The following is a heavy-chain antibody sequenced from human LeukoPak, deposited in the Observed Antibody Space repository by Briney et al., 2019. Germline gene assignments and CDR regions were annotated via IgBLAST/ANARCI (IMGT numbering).Heavy chain of an antibody. Sequence: PGGSLRLSCAASGFTFDDYMMHWVRQASGKGLEWVSLISWHGGSALHADSVKGRFTISRDNSKNSLYLQMNSLRTEDTALYYCAKDRSSSSPGYFDYWGQGTLVTVSS. V-gene: IGHV3-43*01. D-gene: IGHD6-6*01. J-gene: IGHJ4*02. CDR3: AKDRSSSSPGYFDY. CDR2: ISWHGGSA. CDR1: GFTFDDYM.